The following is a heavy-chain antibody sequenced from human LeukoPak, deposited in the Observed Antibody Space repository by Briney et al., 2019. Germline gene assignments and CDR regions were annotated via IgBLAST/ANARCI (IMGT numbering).Heavy chain of an antibody. CDR2: ISSSSSTI. CDR1: GFTFSSYS. J-gene: IGHJ4*02. V-gene: IGHV3-48*01. D-gene: IGHD2-15*01. Sequence: GVSLRLSCAASGFTFSSYSMNWVRQAPGKGLEWVSYISSSSSTIYYADSVKGRFTISRDNAKNSLYLQMNSLRAEDTAVYYCAVGYCSGGSCYSDSPFDYWGQGTLVTVSS. CDR3: AVGYCSGGSCYSDSPFDY.